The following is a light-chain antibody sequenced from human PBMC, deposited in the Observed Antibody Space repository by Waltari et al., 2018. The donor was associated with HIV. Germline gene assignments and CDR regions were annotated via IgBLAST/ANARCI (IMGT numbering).Light chain of an antibody. CDR1: SSNIGSNY. V-gene: IGLV1-47*01. J-gene: IGLJ2*01. CDR3: AAWDASLSCVV. Sequence: QSVLTQPPSASGTPGQRVTISCSGSSSNIGSNYVYWYQQLPGTAPNLRIYRNTQRPSGARDRSSGYKSGTSAALAISGLRSEDEADYYFAAWDASLSCVVFGGGTKLTVL. CDR2: RNT.